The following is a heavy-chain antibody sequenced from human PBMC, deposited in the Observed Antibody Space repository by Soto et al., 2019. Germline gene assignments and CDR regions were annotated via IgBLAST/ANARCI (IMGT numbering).Heavy chain of an antibody. CDR3: ARDGSGRGGASPLDY. D-gene: IGHD1-26*01. CDR1: GGSISSYY. J-gene: IGHJ4*02. Sequence: PSETLSLTCTVSGGSISSYYWIWIRQPAGKGLEWIGRIYTSGSTNYNPSLKSRVTMSVDTSKNQFSLKLSSVTAADTAVYYCARDGSGRGGASPLDYWGQGTLVTVSS. V-gene: IGHV4-4*07. CDR2: IYTSGST.